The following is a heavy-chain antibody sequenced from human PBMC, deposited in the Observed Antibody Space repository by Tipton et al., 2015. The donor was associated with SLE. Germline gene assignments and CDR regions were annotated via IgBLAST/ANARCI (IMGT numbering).Heavy chain of an antibody. V-gene: IGHV4-34*01. D-gene: IGHD3-10*01. CDR2: INHSGST. CDR1: GGSFSGYY. Sequence: TLSLTCAVYGGSFSGYYWSWIRQPPGKGLEWIGEINHSGSTNYNPSLKSRVTISVDTSKNLFSLKLSSVTAADTAVYYCARRYYYGSGSFDYWGQGTLVTVSS. CDR3: ARRYYYGSGSFDY. J-gene: IGHJ4*02.